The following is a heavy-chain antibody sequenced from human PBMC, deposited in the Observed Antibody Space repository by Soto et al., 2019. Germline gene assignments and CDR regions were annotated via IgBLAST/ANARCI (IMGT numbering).Heavy chain of an antibody. D-gene: IGHD4-17*01. J-gene: IGHJ3*01. CDR3: ATLDYGDFRMYGFDF. V-gene: IGHV1-46*01. Sequence: QVQLVQSGAEVKKPGASVKVSCTASGYTFINYYMHWVRQAPGQGLEWMGIINTGAGGTTYAQKFQGRVTMTSDTSTSTVYMEQSSMRSEDTAVYYCATLDYGDFRMYGFDFWGRGTVVTVSS. CDR1: GYTFINYY. CDR2: INTGAGGT.